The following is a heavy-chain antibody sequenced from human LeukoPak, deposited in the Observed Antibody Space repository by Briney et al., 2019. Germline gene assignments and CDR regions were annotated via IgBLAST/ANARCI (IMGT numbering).Heavy chain of an antibody. Sequence: GGSLRLSCSASGFTFSSYAMHWVRQAPGKGLEYVSAISSNGGSTYYADSVKGRFTISRDNSKNTLYLQTSSLRAEDTAVYYCVHLATGTTGTTGKDGFDPWGQGTLVTVSS. CDR3: VHLATGTTGTTGKDGFDP. J-gene: IGHJ5*02. D-gene: IGHD1-1*01. CDR2: ISSNGGST. CDR1: GFTFSSYA. V-gene: IGHV3-64D*06.